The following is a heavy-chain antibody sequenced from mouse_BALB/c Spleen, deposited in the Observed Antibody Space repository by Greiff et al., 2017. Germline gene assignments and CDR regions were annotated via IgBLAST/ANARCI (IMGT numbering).Heavy chain of an antibody. CDR3: ARGTTVPPWFAY. Sequence: EVQLVESGGGLVKPGGSLKLSCAASGFAFSSYDMSWVRQTPEKRLEWVAYISSGGGSTYYPDTVKGRFTISRDNAKNTLYLQMSSLKSEDTAMYYCARGTTVPPWFAYWGQGTLVTVSA. V-gene: IGHV5-12-1*01. CDR1: GFAFSSYD. D-gene: IGHD1-1*01. CDR2: ISSGGGST. J-gene: IGHJ3*01.